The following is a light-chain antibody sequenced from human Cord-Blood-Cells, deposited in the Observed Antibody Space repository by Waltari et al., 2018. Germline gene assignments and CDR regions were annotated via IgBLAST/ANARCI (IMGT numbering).Light chain of an antibody. V-gene: IGKV1-39*01. CDR1: QSISSY. CDR2: AAS. J-gene: IGKJ4*01. CDR3: QQSYSTPPVT. Sequence: DLQMTQSPSSLSASVGDRVTITCRASQSISSYLNWYQQKPGKAPKLLIYAASSLQSGVRSRFSGSGSGTDFTLTSSRLQPEDFATYYWQQSYSTPPVTCGGGTKVESK.